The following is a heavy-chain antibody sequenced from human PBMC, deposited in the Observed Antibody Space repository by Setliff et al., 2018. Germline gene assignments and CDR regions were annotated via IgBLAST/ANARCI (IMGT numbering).Heavy chain of an antibody. CDR1: GGSISSGDYY. V-gene: IGHV4-30-4*08. Sequence: SETLSLTCTVSGGSISSGDYYWSWIRQPPGKGLEWIGYIYSSGSTYYNPSLKSRVSISVDTSKNQFSLKVSSVTAADMAVYYCAREQWLDPPGYYYMDVWAKGTTVTVSS. CDR2: IYSSGST. D-gene: IGHD6-19*01. CDR3: AREQWLDPPGYYYMDV. J-gene: IGHJ6*03.